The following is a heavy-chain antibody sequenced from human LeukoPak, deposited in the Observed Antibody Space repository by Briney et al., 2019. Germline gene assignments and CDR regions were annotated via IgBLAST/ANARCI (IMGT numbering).Heavy chain of an antibody. CDR2: INSRGSII. D-gene: IGHD3-10*01. CDR1: GFTFSSFE. J-gene: IGHJ4*02. Sequence: GGSLRLSCAASGFTFSSFEMNWVRQAPGKGLEWVSYINSRGSIIFYADSVKGRFTISRDNAKNSLYLQMNSLRAEDTAVYYCARGSGSGSYYPRFDYWGQGTLVTVSS. CDR3: ARGSGSGSYYPRFDY. V-gene: IGHV3-48*03.